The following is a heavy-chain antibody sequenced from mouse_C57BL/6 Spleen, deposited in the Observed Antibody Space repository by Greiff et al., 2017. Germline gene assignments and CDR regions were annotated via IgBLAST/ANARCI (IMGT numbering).Heavy chain of an antibody. V-gene: IGHV1-69*01. CDR3: ARGYYGNYEDYFDY. J-gene: IGHJ2*01. Sequence: VKLQQPGAELVMPGASVKLSCKASGYTFTSYWMHWVKQRPGQGLEWIGEIDPSDSYTNYNQKFKGKSTLTVDKSSSTAYMQLSSLTSEDSAVYYCARGYYGNYEDYFDYWGQGTTLTVSS. CDR1: GYTFTSYW. CDR2: IDPSDSYT. D-gene: IGHD2-1*01.